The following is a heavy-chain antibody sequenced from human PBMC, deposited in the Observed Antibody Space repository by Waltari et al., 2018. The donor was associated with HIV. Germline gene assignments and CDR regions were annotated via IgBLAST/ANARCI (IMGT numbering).Heavy chain of an antibody. Sequence: QVQLQASGQGLVKPSETLSLTCTVSGGSFSTYYWSWIRPPPGKGLEWMGYIYYNGGTKYNPSLKNRVTMTIDTSKTQFSLELSSVTTADTAIYYCARDFYGSGIGLSRGRRYFDPWGQGALVTVSS. D-gene: IGHD3-10*01. CDR1: GGSFSTYY. V-gene: IGHV4-59*01. J-gene: IGHJ5*02. CDR2: IYYNGGT. CDR3: ARDFYGSGIGLSRGRRYFDP.